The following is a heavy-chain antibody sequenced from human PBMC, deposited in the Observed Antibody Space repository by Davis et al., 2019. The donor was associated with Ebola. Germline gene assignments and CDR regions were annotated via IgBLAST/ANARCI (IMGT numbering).Heavy chain of an antibody. CDR1: GFTFSDYY. V-gene: IGHV3-11*01. Sequence: GESLKISCAASGFTFSDYYMSWIRQAPGKGLEWVSYISSSGSTIYYADSVKGRFTISRDNSKNTLYLQMNSLRAEDTAVYYCAKDLYYYDSSGYGWFDPWGQGTLVTVSS. J-gene: IGHJ5*02. CDR3: AKDLYYYDSSGYGWFDP. CDR2: ISSSGSTI. D-gene: IGHD3-22*01.